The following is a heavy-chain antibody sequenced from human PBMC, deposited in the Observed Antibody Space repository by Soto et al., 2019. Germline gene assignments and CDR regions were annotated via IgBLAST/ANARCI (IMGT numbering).Heavy chain of an antibody. Sequence: GGSLRLSCAASGFTFSSYAMSWVRQAPGKGLEWVSAISGSGGSTYYADSVKGRFTISRDNSKNTLYLQVNSLRAEDTAVYYCAKPIVAGTYYYGMDVWGQGTTVTVSS. CDR3: AKPIVAGTYYYGMDV. D-gene: IGHD6-19*01. J-gene: IGHJ6*02. CDR2: ISGSGGST. V-gene: IGHV3-23*01. CDR1: GFTFSSYA.